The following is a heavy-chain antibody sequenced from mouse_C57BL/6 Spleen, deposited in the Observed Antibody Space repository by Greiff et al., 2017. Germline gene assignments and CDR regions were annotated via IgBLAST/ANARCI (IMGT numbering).Heavy chain of an antibody. CDR2: IDPSDSYT. J-gene: IGHJ3*01. CDR1: GYTFTSYW. Sequence: QVQLQQPGAELVKPGASVKLSCKASGYTFTSYWMQWVKQRPGQGLEWIGEIDPSDSYTNYNQKFKGKATLTVDTSSSTAYMQLSSLTSEDSAVYYCARRGYGNYEAWFAYWGQGTLVTVSA. D-gene: IGHD2-10*02. CDR3: ARRGYGNYEAWFAY. V-gene: IGHV1-50*01.